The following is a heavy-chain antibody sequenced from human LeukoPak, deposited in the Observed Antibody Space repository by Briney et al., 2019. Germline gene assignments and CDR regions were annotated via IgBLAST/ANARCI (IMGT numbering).Heavy chain of an antibody. J-gene: IGHJ4*02. Sequence: PSETLSLTCTVSGGSISSSSYYWGWIRQPPGKGLEWIGSIYYSGSTYYSPSLKSRVTISVDTSKNQFSLDLSSVTAADTAVYYCATEIQNIAGRVYWGQGTLVTVSS. CDR2: IYYSGST. CDR3: ATEIQNIAGRVY. CDR1: GGSISSSSYY. D-gene: IGHD6-6*01. V-gene: IGHV4-39*07.